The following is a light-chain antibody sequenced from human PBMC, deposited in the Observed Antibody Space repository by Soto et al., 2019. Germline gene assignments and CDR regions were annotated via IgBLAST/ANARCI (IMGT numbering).Light chain of an antibody. CDR2: EVS. Sequence: QSALTQPPSASGSPGQSVTISCTGTSSDVGAYNYVSWYQQYPGKAPKVIIYEVSKWPSGVPDRFSGSKSGNTASLTVSGLQAEDEADYYCSSYAGSNNFVVFGGGTKVTVL. CDR3: SSYAGSNNFVV. V-gene: IGLV2-8*01. CDR1: SSDVGAYNY. J-gene: IGLJ2*01.